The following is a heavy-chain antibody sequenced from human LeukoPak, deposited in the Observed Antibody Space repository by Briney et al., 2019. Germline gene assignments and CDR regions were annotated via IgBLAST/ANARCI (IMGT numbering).Heavy chain of an antibody. CDR2: IPHDGSQE. J-gene: IGHJ4*02. CDR1: GLSFNKFP. V-gene: IGHV3-30*04. D-gene: IGHD3-9*01. Sequence: GGSLRLLCAASGLSFNKFPVHWVRQAPGKGLEWVAIIPHDGSQEYYADSVQGRFTISRDNSKNTLYMQMNSLKTEDTAIYYCVTALDSAWHNFENWGQGTLVTVSS. CDR3: VTALDSAWHNFEN.